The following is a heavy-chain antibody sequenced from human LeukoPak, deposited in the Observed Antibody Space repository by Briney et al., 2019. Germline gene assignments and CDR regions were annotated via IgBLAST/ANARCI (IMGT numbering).Heavy chain of an antibody. CDR3: AGAYGDYANAFDI. CDR2: ICYSGRT. CDR1: GGSISSNNYC. V-gene: IGHV4-39*01. J-gene: IGHJ3*02. Sequence: SETLSLTCTVSGGSISSNNYCWGWIRQPPGKGLEWIGSICYSGRTYYSPSLKSRVTISVDTSKNQFSLKLSSVSAADTAVYYCAGAYGDYANAFDIWGQGTMVTVSS. D-gene: IGHD4-17*01.